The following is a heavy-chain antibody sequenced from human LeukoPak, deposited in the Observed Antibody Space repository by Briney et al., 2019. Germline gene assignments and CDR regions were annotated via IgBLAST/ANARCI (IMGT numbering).Heavy chain of an antibody. CDR1: GGSISSYY. Sequence: PSETLSLTCTVSGGSISSYYWSWIRQPPGKGLEWIGYIYYSGSTNYNPSLKSRVTTSVDTSKNQFSLKLSSVTAADTAVYYCARGNYDYVWGSYRYIYYFDYWGQGNLVTVSS. D-gene: IGHD3-16*02. CDR3: ARGNYDYVWGSYRYIYYFDY. V-gene: IGHV4-59*01. CDR2: IYYSGST. J-gene: IGHJ4*02.